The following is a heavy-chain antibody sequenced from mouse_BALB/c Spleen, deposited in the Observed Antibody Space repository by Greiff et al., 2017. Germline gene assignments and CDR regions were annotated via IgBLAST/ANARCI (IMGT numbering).Heavy chain of an antibody. D-gene: IGHD4-1*02. CDR3: TSSTGTDWYFDV. CDR2: IYPGNSDT. J-gene: IGHJ1*01. CDR1: GYTFTSYW. V-gene: IGHV1-5*01. Sequence: VQLKESGTVLARPGASVKMSCKASGYTFTSYWMHWVKQRPGQGLEWIGAIYPGNSDTSYNQKFKGKAKLTAVTSTSTAYMELSSLTNEDSAVYYCTSSTGTDWYFDVWGAGTTVTVSS.